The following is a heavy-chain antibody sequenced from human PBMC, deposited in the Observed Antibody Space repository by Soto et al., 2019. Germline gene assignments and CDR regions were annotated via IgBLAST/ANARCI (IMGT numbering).Heavy chain of an antibody. CDR1: GGSIGSSNYY. CDR3: ARIIGYCTRTSCYSNYFDY. Sequence: SETLSLTCSVSGGSIGSSNYYWAWIRQPPGKGLEWIGTIYYDGTTYYNPSLKSRVTISADTSKNQFSLKLSSVTAAHTAVYYCARIIGYCTRTSCYSNYFDYWGQGTLVTVSS. D-gene: IGHD2-2*01. V-gene: IGHV4-39*01. J-gene: IGHJ4*02. CDR2: IYYDGTT.